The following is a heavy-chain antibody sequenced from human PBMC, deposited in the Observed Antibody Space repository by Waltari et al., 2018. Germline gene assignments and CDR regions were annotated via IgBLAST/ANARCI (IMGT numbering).Heavy chain of an antibody. CDR3: ARDKGGSMYYLDY. V-gene: IGHV3-33*01. CDR1: EFTFSDYG. CDR2: IWFDGSFK. J-gene: IGHJ4*02. D-gene: IGHD3-10*01. Sequence: QVHLLESGGGLVQPGGSLRLSCVASEFTFSDYGMHWVRQAPGKGLDWVAVIWFDGSFKDYSEFVKGRFTISRDNSKNTLYLQMNGLRAEDTAIYYCARDKGGSMYYLDYWGQGTLVTVSS.